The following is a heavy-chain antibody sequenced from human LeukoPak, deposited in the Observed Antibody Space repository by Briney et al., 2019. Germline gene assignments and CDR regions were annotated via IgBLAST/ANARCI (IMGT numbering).Heavy chain of an antibody. CDR1: GYTFTDYY. V-gene: IGHV1-2*02. Sequence: ASVKVSCKASGYTFTDYYIHWVRQAPGQGLEWMGGVNPNSGDTNYAQKFQGGVTMTRDTSISTAYMELSRLRSDDTAFYYCARGLDDYGNSYYYMDVWGKGTTVTVSS. D-gene: IGHD4-17*01. CDR3: ARGLDDYGNSYYYMDV. CDR2: VNPNSGDT. J-gene: IGHJ6*03.